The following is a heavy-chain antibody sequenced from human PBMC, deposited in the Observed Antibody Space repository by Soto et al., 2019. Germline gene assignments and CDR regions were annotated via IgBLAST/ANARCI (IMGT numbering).Heavy chain of an antibody. CDR3: ARGNSGYAGLI. CDR2: IYYSGST. J-gene: IGHJ3*02. Sequence: PSETLSLTCTVSGGSISSYYWSWIRQPPGKGLEWIGYIYYSGSTNYNPSLKSRVTISVDTSKNQFSLKLSSVTAADTAVYYCARGNSGYAGLIWGQGTMVTVSS. D-gene: IGHD5-12*01. CDR1: GGSISSYY. V-gene: IGHV4-59*08.